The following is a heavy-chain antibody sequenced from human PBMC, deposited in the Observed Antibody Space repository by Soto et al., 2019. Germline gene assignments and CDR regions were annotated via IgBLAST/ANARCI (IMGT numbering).Heavy chain of an antibody. D-gene: IGHD4-17*01. Sequence: SETLSLTCAVYGGSFSGYYWSWIRQPPGKGLEWIGEINHSGSTNYNPSLKSRVTISVDTSKNQFSLKLSSVTAADTAVYYCARAPDYGDHRFDYWGQETLVTVSS. V-gene: IGHV4-34*01. CDR2: INHSGST. CDR3: ARAPDYGDHRFDY. J-gene: IGHJ4*02. CDR1: GGSFSGYY.